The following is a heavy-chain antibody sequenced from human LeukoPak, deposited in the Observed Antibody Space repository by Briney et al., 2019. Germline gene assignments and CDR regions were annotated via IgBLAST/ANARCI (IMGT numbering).Heavy chain of an antibody. J-gene: IGHJ4*02. D-gene: IGHD3-22*01. CDR1: GFTFSNYA. V-gene: IGHV3-7*01. CDR3: AREGEDSDSSGYYLLDY. CDR2: IKQDGSEK. Sequence: GGSLRLSCAASGFTFSNYAMHWVRQAPGKGLEWVANIKQDGSEKYYVDSVKGRFTISRDNAKNSLYLQMNSLRAEDTAVYYCAREGEDSDSSGYYLLDYWGQGTLVTVSS.